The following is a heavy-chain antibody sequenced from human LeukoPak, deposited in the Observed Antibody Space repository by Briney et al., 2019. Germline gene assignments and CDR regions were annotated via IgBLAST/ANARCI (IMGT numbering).Heavy chain of an antibody. CDR3: ARDWGPRVKASYDL. V-gene: IGHV1-69*01. Sequence: SVKVSCKASGGTLSTYAFTWVRQAPGQGLEWMGGIIPVFQTADSAQKFQGRVTMTADESTGIVYMGLSSLTYDDTAVYYCARDWGPRVKASYDLWGQGTMVTVSS. D-gene: IGHD3-16*01. CDR1: GGTLSTYA. CDR2: IIPVFQTA. J-gene: IGHJ3*01.